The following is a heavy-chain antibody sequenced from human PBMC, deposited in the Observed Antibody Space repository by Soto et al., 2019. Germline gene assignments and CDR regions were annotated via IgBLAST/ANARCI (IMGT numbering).Heavy chain of an antibody. D-gene: IGHD3-10*01. V-gene: IGHV1-3*01. CDR1: GYTFTSYA. Sequence: QVQLVQSGAEVKKPGASVKVSCKASGYTFTSYAMHWVRQAPGQRLEWMGWINAGNGNTKYSQKFQGRVTITRDTSASTAYMELSSLRSEDTAVYYCAREAPPFGEFDYWGQGTLVTVSS. J-gene: IGHJ4*02. CDR2: INAGNGNT. CDR3: AREAPPFGEFDY.